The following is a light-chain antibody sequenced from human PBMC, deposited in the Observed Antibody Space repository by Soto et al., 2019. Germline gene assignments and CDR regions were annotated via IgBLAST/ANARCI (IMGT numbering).Light chain of an antibody. CDR1: QSLNSY. CDR2: DAS. Sequence: EIVLPQSPATLSLSPGESATLSCRASQSLNSYLAWYQQKPGQAPRLLIYDASKRATGIPARFSGSGSGTDLTLTISNLEPEDFAVYYCQHRRNWPTFGQGTRLEIK. J-gene: IGKJ5*01. V-gene: IGKV3-11*01. CDR3: QHRRNWPT.